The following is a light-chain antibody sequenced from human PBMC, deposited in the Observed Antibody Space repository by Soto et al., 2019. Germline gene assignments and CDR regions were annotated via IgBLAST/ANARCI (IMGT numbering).Light chain of an antibody. CDR2: GAS. CDR1: QSITSSS. CDR3: QHYGTSWT. Sequence: IVLTQSPGTLSLSPGDRATLSCRASQSITSSSLAWYQQKPGQAPRLLIYGASRRATGIPDRFSGSGSGTDFTLTISRLEPEDFAVFYCQHYGTSWTFGQGTKVDIK. V-gene: IGKV3-20*01. J-gene: IGKJ1*01.